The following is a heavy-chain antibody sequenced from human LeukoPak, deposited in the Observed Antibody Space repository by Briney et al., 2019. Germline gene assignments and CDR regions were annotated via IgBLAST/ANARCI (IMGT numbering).Heavy chain of an antibody. CDR1: GYTFTSYG. CDR3: ARDHGGWYLDAFDI. CDR2: ISAYNGNT. Sequence: ASVKVSCKASGYTFTSYGLSWVRQAPGQGLEWMGWISAYNGNTNYAQKLQGRVTMTTDTSTSTAYMELRSLRSDDTAVYYCARDHGGWYLDAFDIWGQGTMVTVSS. J-gene: IGHJ3*02. V-gene: IGHV1-18*01. D-gene: IGHD6-19*01.